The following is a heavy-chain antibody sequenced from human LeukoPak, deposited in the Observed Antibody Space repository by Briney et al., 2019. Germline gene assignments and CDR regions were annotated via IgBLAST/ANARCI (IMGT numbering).Heavy chain of an antibody. V-gene: IGHV4-30-4*01. J-gene: IGHJ4*02. Sequence: SETLSLTCTVSGGSISSGDYYWSWIRQPPGEGLEWIGYIYYSGSTYYNPSLKSRVTISVDTSKNQFSLKLSSVTAADTAVYYCARAHCSSTSCYSGLYYFDYWGQGTLVTVSS. CDR1: GGSISSGDYY. CDR2: IYYSGST. D-gene: IGHD2-2*01. CDR3: ARAHCSSTSCYSGLYYFDY.